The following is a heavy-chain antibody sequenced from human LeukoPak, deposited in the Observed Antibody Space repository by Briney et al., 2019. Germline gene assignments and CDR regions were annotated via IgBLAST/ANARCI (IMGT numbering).Heavy chain of an antibody. V-gene: IGHV3-15*01. CDR1: GFTFSNAW. Sequence: AGGSLRLSCAASGFTFSNAWMSWVRQAPGKGLEWVGRIKSNTDGGTTDYEATVKGRFTISSNDLKNTLYLQMNSLKTEDTAEYYCPTDPPRGVLTPLHGGRGPLVTVSS. D-gene: IGHD4-23*01. CDR3: PTDPPRGVLTPLH. CDR2: IKSNTDGGTT. J-gene: IGHJ4*02.